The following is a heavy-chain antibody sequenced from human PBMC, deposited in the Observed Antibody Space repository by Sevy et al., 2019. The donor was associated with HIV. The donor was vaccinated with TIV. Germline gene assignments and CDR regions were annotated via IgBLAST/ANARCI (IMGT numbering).Heavy chain of an antibody. CDR2: MSAYNGNT. V-gene: IGHV1-18*01. D-gene: IGHD3-3*01. Sequence: ASVKVSCKASGYTFTSYGISWVRQAPGQGLEWMGWMSAYNGNTNYAQKLQGRVTMTTDTSTSTAYMELRSLRSDDTAVYYCARSDFWSGYYTQFWFDPWGQGTLVTVSS. J-gene: IGHJ5*02. CDR1: GYTFTSYG. CDR3: ARSDFWSGYYTQFWFDP.